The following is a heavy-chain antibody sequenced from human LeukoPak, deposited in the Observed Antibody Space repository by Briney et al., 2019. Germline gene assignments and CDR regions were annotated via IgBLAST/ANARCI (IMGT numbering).Heavy chain of an antibody. CDR1: GFTFSRYA. CDR2: ISDSGGRT. D-gene: IGHD3-10*01. J-gene: IGHJ3*02. Sequence: GGSLRLSCAASGFTFSRYAMSWIRQAPGKGLEWVSVISDSGGRTYYADCVKGRFTVSRDDSKNTLHLQMNSLRAEDTAVYYCAKGHHYYGSGSYDAFDIWGQGTMVTVSS. CDR3: AKGHHYYGSGSYDAFDI. V-gene: IGHV3-23*01.